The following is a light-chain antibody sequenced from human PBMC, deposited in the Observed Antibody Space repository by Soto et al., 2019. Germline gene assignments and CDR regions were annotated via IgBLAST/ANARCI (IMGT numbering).Light chain of an antibody. V-gene: IGLV2-14*03. CDR1: SSHAGSFNY. CDR3: SSYATTTHVL. J-gene: IGLJ3*02. CDR2: DVT. Sequence: QSALTQPASVSGSPGQSISISCTGTSSHAGSFNYVSWYQRHPGKAPKLMIYDVTNRPSGVSNRFSGSKSGNTASLTISGLQAEDEADYYCSSYATTTHVLFGGGTKLTVL.